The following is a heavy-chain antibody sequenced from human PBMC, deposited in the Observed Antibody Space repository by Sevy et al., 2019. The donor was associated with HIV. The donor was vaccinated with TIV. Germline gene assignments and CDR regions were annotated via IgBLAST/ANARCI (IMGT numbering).Heavy chain of an antibody. CDR3: VVVPAALRNFDY. CDR1: GYSFTGYF. D-gene: IGHD2-2*01. CDR2: INPNSGGT. Sequence: ASVKVSCKASGYSFTGYFIHWVRQAPGQGLEWMGWINPNSGGTSYAQNFQGRVTMTRDTSISTAYMELSSLTSDDTAVYYCVVVPAALRNFDYWGQGTQVTVSS. J-gene: IGHJ4*02. V-gene: IGHV1-2*02.